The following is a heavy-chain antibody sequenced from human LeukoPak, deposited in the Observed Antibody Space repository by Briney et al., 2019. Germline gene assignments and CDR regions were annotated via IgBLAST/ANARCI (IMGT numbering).Heavy chain of an antibody. CDR2: ISSSSSYI. D-gene: IGHD6-13*01. Sequence: GGSLRLSCAASGFTFSSYSMTWVRQAPGKGLEWVSSISSSSSYIYYADSVKGRFTISRDNAKNSLYLQMNSLRAEDTAVYYCAKDGGYSSSWTDYWGQGTLVTVSS. CDR3: AKDGGYSSSWTDY. V-gene: IGHV3-21*01. J-gene: IGHJ4*02. CDR1: GFTFSSYS.